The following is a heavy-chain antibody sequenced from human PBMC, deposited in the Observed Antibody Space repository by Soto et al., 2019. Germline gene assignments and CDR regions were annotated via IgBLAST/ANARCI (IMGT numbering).Heavy chain of an antibody. J-gene: IGHJ5*02. D-gene: IGHD2-2*01. Sequence: EGSLTPSCAASGFTFGYYSMSWVRQAQGKGLEWLATIKWDASEKKYVDSVKGRFTMSRDNAKNSVYLQMDSLRAEDTAVYYCARDLRHCSSTSCVTWGQGTLVTVSS. CDR3: ARDLRHCSSTSCVT. CDR1: GFTFGYYS. V-gene: IGHV3-7*01. CDR2: IKWDASEK.